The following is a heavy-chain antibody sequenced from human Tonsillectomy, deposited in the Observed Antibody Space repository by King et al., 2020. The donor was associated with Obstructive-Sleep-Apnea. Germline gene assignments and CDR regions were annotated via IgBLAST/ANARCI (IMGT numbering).Heavy chain of an antibody. CDR3: AKDYGYYGSGNYYTTPQIVDY. CDR2: ISGSGGST. V-gene: IGHV3-23*04. CDR1: GFTFSSYA. Sequence: VQLVESGGGLVQPGGSLRLSCAASGFTFSSYAMSWVRQAPGKGLEWVLVISGSGGSTYYADSVKGRFTISRDNSKNTLYLQMNSLRAEDTAVYYCAKDYGYYGSGNYYTTPQIVDYWGQGTLVTVSS. J-gene: IGHJ4*02. D-gene: IGHD3-10*01.